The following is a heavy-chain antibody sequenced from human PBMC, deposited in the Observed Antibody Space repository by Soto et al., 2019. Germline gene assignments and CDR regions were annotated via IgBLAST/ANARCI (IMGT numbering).Heavy chain of an antibody. V-gene: IGHV3-30*18. CDR2: ISHDGSNK. J-gene: IGHJ4*02. D-gene: IGHD3-22*01. CDR1: GFTFSSYG. CDR3: AKERYHYDSSGYYDYNFDY. Sequence: PGGSLRLSCAASGFTFSSYGMHWVRQAPGKGLEWVTVISHDGSNKYYADSVKGRFAISRDNSKNTLSLQMNSLRPGDTAVYYCAKERYHYDSSGYYDYNFDYWGQGTLVTVSS.